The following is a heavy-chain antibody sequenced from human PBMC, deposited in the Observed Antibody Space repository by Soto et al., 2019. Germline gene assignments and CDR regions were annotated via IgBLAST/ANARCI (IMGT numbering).Heavy chain of an antibody. CDR3: ARDGHSSSSGYFEY. CDR1: GFTFSSYG. Sequence: QVQLVASGGGVVQPGRSLRLSCAASGFTFSSYGMHWVRQAPGQGLEWVAVIWYDGNDKYYADFVKGRFTISSDNAKNTVSLQMNSLRAEDTAVYYFARDGHSSSSGYFEYWGQGTLVTVSS. D-gene: IGHD6-6*01. J-gene: IGHJ4*02. CDR2: IWYDGNDK. V-gene: IGHV3-33*01.